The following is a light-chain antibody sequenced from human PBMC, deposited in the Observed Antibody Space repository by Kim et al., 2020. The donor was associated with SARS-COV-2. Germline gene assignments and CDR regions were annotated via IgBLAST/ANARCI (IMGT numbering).Light chain of an antibody. Sequence: APVKHTCTLSSGHSSYAIAWHQQQPEKGPRYLMKLNSDGSHTKGDGIPDRFSGSSSGAERYLTISSLQSEDEADYYCQTWGTGTWVFGGGTQLTVL. CDR3: QTWGTGTWV. CDR1: SGHSSYA. J-gene: IGLJ3*02. CDR2: LNSDGSH. V-gene: IGLV4-69*01.